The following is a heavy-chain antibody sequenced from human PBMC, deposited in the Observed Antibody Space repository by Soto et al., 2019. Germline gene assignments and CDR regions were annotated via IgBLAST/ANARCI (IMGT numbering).Heavy chain of an antibody. CDR3: ARVSIVVVPAAMPDYYYYYMDV. V-gene: IGHV3-7*04. Sequence: GGSLRLSCAASGFTFSSYWMSWVRQAPGKGLEWVANIKQDGSEKYYVDSVKGRFTISRDNAKNSLYLQMNSLRAEDTAVYYCARVSIVVVPAAMPDYYYYYMDVWGKGTTVTVSS. J-gene: IGHJ6*03. CDR1: GFTFSSYW. D-gene: IGHD2-2*01. CDR2: IKQDGSEK.